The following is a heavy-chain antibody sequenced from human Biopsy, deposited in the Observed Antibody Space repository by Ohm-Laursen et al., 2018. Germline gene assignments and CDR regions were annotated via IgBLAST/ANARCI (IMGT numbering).Heavy chain of an antibody. J-gene: IGHJ1*01. CDR2: ISHTGYT. CDR3: ARGSNEYGGLYFPH. Sequence: SETLSLTCTVSGGSFTGHYWTWIRQPPGKGLEWIGHISHTGYTSYKSSRKSRVTISLDTSRKHFSLRLTSLAAADTAVYYCARGSNEYGGLYFPHWGQGTLVTVSS. CDR1: GGSFTGHY. D-gene: IGHD4-23*01. V-gene: IGHV4-59*11.